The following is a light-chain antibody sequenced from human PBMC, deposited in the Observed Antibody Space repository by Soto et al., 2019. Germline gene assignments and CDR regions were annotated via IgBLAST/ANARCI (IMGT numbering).Light chain of an antibody. CDR1: SSDVGGYNY. J-gene: IGLJ3*02. CDR2: EVT. CDR3: SSYTSSSTLL. Sequence: QSALTQPASVSGSPGQSITISCTGTSSDVGGYNYVSWYQQHPGKGPKLMTYEVTNRPSGVSNRFSGSKSGNTASLTISGLQADDETDYYCSSYTSSSTLLFGGGTQLTVL. V-gene: IGLV2-14*01.